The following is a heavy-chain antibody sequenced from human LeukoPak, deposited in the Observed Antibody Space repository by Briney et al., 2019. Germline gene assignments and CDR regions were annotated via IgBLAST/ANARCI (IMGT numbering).Heavy chain of an antibody. J-gene: IGHJ5*02. V-gene: IGHV3-23*01. D-gene: IGHD3-22*01. CDR3: ARHVGRTGGGYYYDNWFDP. CDR1: GFTFSSYA. CDR2: INDSGGNT. Sequence: PGGSLRLSCAASGFTFSSYAMSWVRQAPGKGLEWVSLINDSGGNTYYADSVKGRFTISRDNSKNTLFLQMSSLRAEDTAVYYCARHVGRTGGGYYYDNWFDPWGQGTLVTVSS.